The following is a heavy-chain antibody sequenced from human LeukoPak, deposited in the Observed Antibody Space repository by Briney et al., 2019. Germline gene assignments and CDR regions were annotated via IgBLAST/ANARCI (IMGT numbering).Heavy chain of an antibody. CDR1: GYTFTRYY. J-gene: IGHJ5*02. Sequence: ASVKVSCKASGYTFTRYYMHWVRQAPGQGLEWMGWINPNSGGTNYAQKSQGRVTMTRDTSISTAYMELSRLRSDDTAVYYCARDGGCSGGSCYTQVSWFDPWGQGTLVTVSS. V-gene: IGHV1-2*02. CDR2: INPNSGGT. D-gene: IGHD2-15*01. CDR3: ARDGGCSGGSCYTQVSWFDP.